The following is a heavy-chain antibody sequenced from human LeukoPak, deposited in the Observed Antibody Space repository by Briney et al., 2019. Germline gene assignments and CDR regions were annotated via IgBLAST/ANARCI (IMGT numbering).Heavy chain of an antibody. CDR1: GGSISSSSYY. J-gene: IGHJ5*02. CDR3: ARVGGDIVVVVAAEGWFDP. D-gene: IGHD2-15*01. V-gene: IGHV4-39*07. CDR2: IYYSGST. Sequence: KPSETLSLTCTVSGGSISSSSYYWGWIRQPPGKGLEWIGSIYYSGSTYYNPSLKSRVTISVDTSKNQFSLKLSSVTAADTAVYYCARVGGDIVVVVAAEGWFDPWGQGTLVTVSS.